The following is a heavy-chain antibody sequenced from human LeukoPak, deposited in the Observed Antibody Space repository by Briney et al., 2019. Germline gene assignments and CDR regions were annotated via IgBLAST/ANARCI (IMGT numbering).Heavy chain of an antibody. Sequence: SETLSLTCAVYGGSFSGYYWNWIRQPPGKGLEWIGEINHSGSTNYIPSLKSRVTISVDTSKNQFSLKLSSVTAADTAVYYCALGYCSGGSCYLDYWGQGTLVTVSS. CDR3: ALGYCSGGSCYLDY. CDR1: GGSFSGYY. CDR2: INHSGST. J-gene: IGHJ4*02. V-gene: IGHV4-34*03. D-gene: IGHD2-15*01.